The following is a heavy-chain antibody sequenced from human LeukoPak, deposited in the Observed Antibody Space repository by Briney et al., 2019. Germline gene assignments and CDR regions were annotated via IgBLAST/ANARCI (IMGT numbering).Heavy chain of an antibody. D-gene: IGHD3-10*01. CDR1: GGSISGFY. Sequence: PSETLSLTCTLSGGSISGFYWSWIRQPPGKGLEWIGYIYYSGSTKYNPSLKSRVTISVDTSKNQFSLKMSSVTAADTAVYYCARNHGSGRGEWFDPWGQGTLVTVSS. V-gene: IGHV4-59*01. CDR3: ARNHGSGRGEWFDP. CDR2: IYYSGST. J-gene: IGHJ5*02.